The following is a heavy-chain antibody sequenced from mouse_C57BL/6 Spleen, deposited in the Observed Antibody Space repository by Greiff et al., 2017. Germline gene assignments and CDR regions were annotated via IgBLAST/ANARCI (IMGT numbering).Heavy chain of an antibody. CDR3: ARYYGSSYGYFGV. CDR2: IYPGGGYT. D-gene: IGHD1-1*01. J-gene: IGHJ1*03. Sequence: VQLQQSGAELVRPGTSVKMSCKASGYTFTNYWIGWAKQRPGHGLEWIGDIYPGGGYTNYNEKFKGKATLTADKSSSTAYMQFSSLTSEDSAIYSCARYYGSSYGYFGVWGTGATVTVSS. CDR1: GYTFTNYW. V-gene: IGHV1-63*01.